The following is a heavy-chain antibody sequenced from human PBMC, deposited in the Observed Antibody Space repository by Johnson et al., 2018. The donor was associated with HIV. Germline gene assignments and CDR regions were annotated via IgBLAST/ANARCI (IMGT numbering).Heavy chain of an antibody. D-gene: IGHD1-26*01. J-gene: IGHJ3*01. CDR3: ASLGGLGGFDV. CDR2: IYSGGST. CDR1: GFTLSDYY. Sequence: VQLVESGGGLVKPGGSLRLSCAASGFTLSDYYMDWVRQAPGKGLEWVSVIYSGGSTYYVDSVKGRFTISRDNSKNTLYLQMNSLTPEDTAVYYCASLGGLGGFDVWGQGTMVTVSS. V-gene: IGHV3-66*02.